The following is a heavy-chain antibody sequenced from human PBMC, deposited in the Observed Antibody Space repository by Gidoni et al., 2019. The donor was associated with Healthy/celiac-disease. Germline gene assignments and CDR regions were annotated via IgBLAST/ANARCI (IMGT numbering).Heavy chain of an antibody. CDR2: IKSKTDGGTT. J-gene: IGHJ4*02. CDR3: TTDQDSSSWYVGY. CDR1: GLTFSNAW. D-gene: IGHD6-13*01. V-gene: IGHV3-15*01. Sequence: EVQLVESGGGLVKPGGSLRLSCAASGLTFSNAWMSWVRQAPGKGLEWVGRIKSKTDGGTTDYAAPVKGRFTISRDDSKNTLYLQMNSLKTEDTAVYYCTTDQDSSSWYVGYWGQGTLVTVSS.